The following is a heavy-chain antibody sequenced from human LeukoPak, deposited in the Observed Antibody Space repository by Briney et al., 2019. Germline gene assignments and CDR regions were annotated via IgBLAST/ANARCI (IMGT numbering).Heavy chain of an antibody. D-gene: IGHD1-1*01. CDR1: GVPISSHY. Sequence: SETLCLTCTVSGVPISSHYLNWVRQSAGRGLEWIGRIHTTGRQTNYNPSLKSRLTMSRDTAKNNFFLKMNTVTAADSAVYSCARAPTGTASDRLVPWGQGTLVTVPS. J-gene: IGHJ5*02. CDR2: IHTTGRQT. CDR3: ARAPTGTASDRLVP. V-gene: IGHV4-4*07.